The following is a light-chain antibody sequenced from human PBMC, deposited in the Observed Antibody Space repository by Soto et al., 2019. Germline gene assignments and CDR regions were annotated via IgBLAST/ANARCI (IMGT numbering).Light chain of an antibody. Sequence: EIVMTQSPASLSASPGERVTLSCTASQSISSDLAWYQHKPGQAPRLLMYGASTRATGTPARFSGSRSGTEFNLTISSLQSEDFAVYFCQQYNNWPPITFGQGTRLEIK. J-gene: IGKJ5*01. CDR3: QQYNNWPPIT. CDR1: QSISSD. V-gene: IGKV3-15*01. CDR2: GAS.